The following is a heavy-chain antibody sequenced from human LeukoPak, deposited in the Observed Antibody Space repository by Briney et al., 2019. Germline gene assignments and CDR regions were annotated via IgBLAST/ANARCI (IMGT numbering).Heavy chain of an antibody. Sequence: SETLSPTCTVTGGSISSYYWSWILQPARKGLEWIGRIYTSGSTNYNPSLKSRVTMSVDTSKNQFSLKLSSVTAADTAVYYCARSGSGSFDYWGQGTLVTVSS. J-gene: IGHJ4*02. CDR2: IYTSGST. CDR3: ARSGSGSFDY. CDR1: GGSISSYY. D-gene: IGHD3-22*01. V-gene: IGHV4-4*07.